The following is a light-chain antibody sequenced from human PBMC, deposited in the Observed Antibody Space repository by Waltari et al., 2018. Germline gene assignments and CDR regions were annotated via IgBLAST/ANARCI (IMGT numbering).Light chain of an antibody. CDR3: QSADSSGTFVV. CDR2: KDS. J-gene: IGLJ2*01. CDR1: ALPKQY. Sequence: SYELTQPPSVSVSPGQTARITCSGAALPKQYAYWYQQKPGQAPVLVIYKDSERPSGIPERFSSSSSGTTVTLTISGVQAEDEADYYCQSADSSGTFVVFGGGTKLTVL. V-gene: IGLV3-25*03.